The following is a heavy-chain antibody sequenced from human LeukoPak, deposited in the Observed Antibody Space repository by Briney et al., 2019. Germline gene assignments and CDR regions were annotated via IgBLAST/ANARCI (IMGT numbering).Heavy chain of an antibody. CDR1: GFTFSSYA. V-gene: IGHV3-23*01. Sequence: GGSLRLSCAASGFTFSSYAMSWVRQAPGKGLEWVSAISGSGGSTYYADSVKGRFTISRDNSKNTPYLQMNSLRAEDTAVYYCAKLSTITMVRGVQDYWGQGTLVTVSS. CDR2: ISGSGGST. CDR3: AKLSTITMVRGVQDY. J-gene: IGHJ4*02. D-gene: IGHD3-10*01.